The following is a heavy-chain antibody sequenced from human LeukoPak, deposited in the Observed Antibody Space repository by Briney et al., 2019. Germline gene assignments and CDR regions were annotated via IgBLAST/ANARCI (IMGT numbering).Heavy chain of an antibody. D-gene: IGHD3-3*01. V-gene: IGHV3-74*01. Sequence: PGGSLRLSCVDSGFTIRNYYMNWIRHVPGKGLVWVSRINIDGSHTTYADSVEGRFTISRDNAKNTLSLQMNSLRDEDSAIYYCVREYYGRLDYWGQGTLVTVSS. CDR2: INIDGSHT. J-gene: IGHJ4*02. CDR1: GFTIRNYY. CDR3: VREYYGRLDY.